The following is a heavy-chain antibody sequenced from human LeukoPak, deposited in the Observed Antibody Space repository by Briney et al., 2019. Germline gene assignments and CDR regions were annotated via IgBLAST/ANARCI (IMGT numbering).Heavy chain of an antibody. J-gene: IGHJ4*02. Sequence: GGSLRLSCAASGFTISSYTMSWVRQAPGKGLEWVSTITTSDGNTYYADSVKGRFTVSRDNSKNTLYLQMNSLRAEDTAVCYCARDAFNSGSYYPYYWGQGTLVTVSS. CDR2: ITTSDGNT. CDR3: ARDAFNSGSYYPYY. V-gene: IGHV3-23*01. D-gene: IGHD1-26*01. CDR1: GFTISSYT.